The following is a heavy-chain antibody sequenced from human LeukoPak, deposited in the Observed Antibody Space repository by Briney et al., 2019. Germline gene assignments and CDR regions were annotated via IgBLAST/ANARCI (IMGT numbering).Heavy chain of an antibody. CDR3: ARGRIVVVPAAKGLGAFDI. D-gene: IGHD2-2*01. V-gene: IGHV3-23*01. J-gene: IGHJ3*02. Sequence: GGSLRLSCAASGSTFSSYATSWVRQAPGKGLEWVSSINDIGTNIYYADSVKGRFTISRDNSKNTLYLQMNSLRAEDTAVYYCARGRIVVVPAAKGLGAFDIWGQGTMVTVSS. CDR1: GSTFSSYA. CDR2: INDIGTNI.